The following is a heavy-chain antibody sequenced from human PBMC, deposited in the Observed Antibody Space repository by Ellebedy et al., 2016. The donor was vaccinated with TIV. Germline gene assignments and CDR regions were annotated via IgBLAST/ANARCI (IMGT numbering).Heavy chain of an antibody. Sequence: PGGSLRLSCAASGFTFSSYTINWVRQTPGKGLEWVSSISSSGSYLYYADSVKGRFTISRDDAKNSLFLQMNSLRGEDTAVYYSARSGKHDTWGQGTLVTVSS. V-gene: IGHV3-21*01. D-gene: IGHD1-26*01. CDR1: GFTFSSYT. CDR3: ARSGKHDT. J-gene: IGHJ5*02. CDR2: ISSSGSYL.